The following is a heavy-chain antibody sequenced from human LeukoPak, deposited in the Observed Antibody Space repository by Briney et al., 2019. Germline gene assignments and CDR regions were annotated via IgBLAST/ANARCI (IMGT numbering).Heavy chain of an antibody. CDR1: GFTFSSYG. CDR2: IRYDGSNK. Sequence: GGSLRLSCAASGFTFSSYGMDWVRQAPGKGLEWVAFIRYDGSNKYYADSVKGRFTISRDNSKNTLYLQMDSLRAEDTAVYYCAKDRYYDILTGYIDYWGQGTLVTVSS. J-gene: IGHJ4*02. D-gene: IGHD3-9*01. V-gene: IGHV3-30*02. CDR3: AKDRYYDILTGYIDY.